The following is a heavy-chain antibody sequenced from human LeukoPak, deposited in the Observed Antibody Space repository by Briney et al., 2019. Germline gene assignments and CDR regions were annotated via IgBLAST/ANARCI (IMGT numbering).Heavy chain of an antibody. CDR1: GDSISSSNW. J-gene: IGHJ3*02. V-gene: IGHV4-4*02. CDR2: IYHSGST. Sequence: SGTLSLTCAVSGDSISSSNWWSWVRQPAGKGLEWIGEIYHSGSTNYNPSHKSRVTMSVDNSENHFSLKLSSVTAADTALYYCARSTVSVITRGAFDIWGQGTMVTVSS. D-gene: IGHD3-22*01. CDR3: ARSTVSVITRGAFDI.